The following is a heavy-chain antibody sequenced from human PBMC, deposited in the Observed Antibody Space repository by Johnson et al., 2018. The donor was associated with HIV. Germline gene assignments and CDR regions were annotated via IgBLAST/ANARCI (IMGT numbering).Heavy chain of an antibody. V-gene: IGHV3-53*01. Sequence: EVQLVESGGGLVQPGRSLRLSCAASGFTVSSNYMSWVRQAPGKGLEWVSIIYSDGSTYFADSVKGRFPISRDNSKKTLFLQMNSLRVEDTAVYYCARLKNGAFDIWGQGTMVTVSS. CDR3: ARLKNGAFDI. CDR2: IYSDGST. D-gene: IGHD2-8*01. J-gene: IGHJ3*02. CDR1: GFTVSSNY.